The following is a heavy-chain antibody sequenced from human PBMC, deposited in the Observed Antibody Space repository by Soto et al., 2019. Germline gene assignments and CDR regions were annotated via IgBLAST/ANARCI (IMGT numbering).Heavy chain of an antibody. CDR3: TRDIVVVPAATRYYYYYYGMDV. D-gene: IGHD2-2*01. CDR1: GFTFSDYA. Sequence: GGSLRLSCTASGFTFSDYAMSWFRQAPGKGLEWVGFIRSKAYGGTTEYAASVRGRFTISRDDSKSIAYLQMNSLKTEDTAVYYCTRDIVVVPAATRYYYYYYGMDVWGQGTTVTVSS. CDR2: IRSKAYGGTT. J-gene: IGHJ6*02. V-gene: IGHV3-49*03.